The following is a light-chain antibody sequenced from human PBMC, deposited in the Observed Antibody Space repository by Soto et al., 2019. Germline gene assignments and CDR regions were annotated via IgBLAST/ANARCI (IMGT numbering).Light chain of an antibody. CDR2: GAS. V-gene: IGKV3-20*01. J-gene: IGKJ4*01. CDR3: QHYGSSPLT. CDR1: QSVSSSF. Sequence: EIVLTQSPGTLSLSPGERATLSGRASQSVSSSFLAWYQQKPGQAPRLLIYGASSRATGIPDRFSGSGSGTAFTLTISRLEPEDVAVYYRQHYGSSPLTFGGGTKVEIK.